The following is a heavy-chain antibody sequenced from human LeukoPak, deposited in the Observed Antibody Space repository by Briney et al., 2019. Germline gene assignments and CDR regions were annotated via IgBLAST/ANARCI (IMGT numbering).Heavy chain of an antibody. Sequence: PGGSLRLSCAASGFTFNDYYMSWIRQAPGKGQEWLSYINIGGTNTHYADSVKGRFTISRDNAKKSLYLEMNNLRAEDTAVYYRATDGAGFDIWGQGVLVTVSS. CDR1: GFTFNDYY. V-gene: IGHV3-11*01. CDR2: INIGGTNT. J-gene: IGHJ5*02. CDR3: ATDGAGFDI.